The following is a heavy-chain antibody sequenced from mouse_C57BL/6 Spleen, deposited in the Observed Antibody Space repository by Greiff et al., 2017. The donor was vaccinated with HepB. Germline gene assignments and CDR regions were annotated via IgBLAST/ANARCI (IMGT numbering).Heavy chain of an antibody. CDR2: INPYNGGT. Sequence: EVQVVESGPVLVKPGASVKMSCKASGYTFTDYYMNWVKQSHGKSLEWIGVINPYNGGTSYNQKFKGKATLTVDKSSSTAYMELNSLTSEDSAVYYCASRGRFAYWGQGTLVTVSA. J-gene: IGHJ3*01. V-gene: IGHV1-19*01. CDR1: GYTFTDYY. CDR3: ASRGRFAY.